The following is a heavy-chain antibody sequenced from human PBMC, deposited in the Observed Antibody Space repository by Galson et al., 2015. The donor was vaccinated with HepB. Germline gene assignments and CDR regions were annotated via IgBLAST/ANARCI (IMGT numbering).Heavy chain of an antibody. Sequence: SVKVSCKASGGTFSSYAISWVRQAPGQGLEWMGGIIPIFGTANYAQKFQGRVTITADESTSTAYMELSSLRSEDTAVYYCARGPKYCTNGVCSTYIVYYGMDVWGQGTTVTVSS. D-gene: IGHD2-8*01. V-gene: IGHV1-69*13. CDR1: GGTFSSYA. J-gene: IGHJ6*02. CDR3: ARGPKYCTNGVCSTYIVYYGMDV. CDR2: IIPIFGTA.